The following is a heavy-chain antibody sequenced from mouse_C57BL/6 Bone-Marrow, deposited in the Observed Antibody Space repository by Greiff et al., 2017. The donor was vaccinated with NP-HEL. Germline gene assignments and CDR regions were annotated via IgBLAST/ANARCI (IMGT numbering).Heavy chain of an antibody. D-gene: IGHD2-2*01. V-gene: IGHV5-17*01. Sequence: EVKVEESGGGLVKPGGSLKLSCAASGFTFSDYGMHWVRQAPEKGLEWVAYISSGSSTIYYADTVKGRFTISRDNAKNTLFLQMTSLRSEDTAMYYCARPVTTTGEYYFDYWGQGTTLTVSS. CDR3: ARPVTTTGEYYFDY. CDR2: ISSGSSTI. CDR1: GFTFSDYG. J-gene: IGHJ2*01.